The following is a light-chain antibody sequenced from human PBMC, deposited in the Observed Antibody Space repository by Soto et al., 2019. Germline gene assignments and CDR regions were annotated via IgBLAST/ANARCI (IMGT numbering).Light chain of an antibody. Sequence: DIQLTQSPSFLSASVGDRVTITCRASQGISSYLAWYQQKPGKAPKLLIYAASTLQSGVPSRFSGSGSGTEFTLTISSLQPEDFATYCCQQLSSYPPFTFGPGTKVDIK. CDR1: QGISSY. V-gene: IGKV1-9*01. J-gene: IGKJ3*01. CDR2: AAS. CDR3: QQLSSYPPFT.